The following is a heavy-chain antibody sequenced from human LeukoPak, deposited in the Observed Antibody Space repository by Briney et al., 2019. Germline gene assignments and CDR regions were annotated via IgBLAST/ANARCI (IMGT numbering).Heavy chain of an antibody. CDR3: ARDGGKGGNSDY. Sequence: PGGSLRLSCAASGFSFSSYSMNWVRQAPGKGLQWVSYISSSTSIIYYADSVKGRFTTSRDNAKNSLYLQMNSLRDEDTAVYYCARDGGKGGNSDYWGQGTLVTVSS. J-gene: IGHJ4*02. CDR2: ISSSTSII. D-gene: IGHD2-15*01. CDR1: GFSFSSYS. V-gene: IGHV3-48*02.